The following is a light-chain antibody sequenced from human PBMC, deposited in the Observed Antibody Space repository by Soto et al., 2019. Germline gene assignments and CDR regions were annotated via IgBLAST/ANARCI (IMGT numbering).Light chain of an antibody. V-gene: IGKV3-20*01. CDR2: GAS. J-gene: IGKJ3*01. CDR3: QKYGSPPLT. Sequence: EIVLTQSPGTLSLSPGERATLSCRASQSVSSTYLGWYQQKPGQSPRLLIYGASRRATGIPDRFSGSGSGTDFTLTISSLETEDFAVYYCQKYGSPPLTFGPGTKVDIK. CDR1: QSVSSTY.